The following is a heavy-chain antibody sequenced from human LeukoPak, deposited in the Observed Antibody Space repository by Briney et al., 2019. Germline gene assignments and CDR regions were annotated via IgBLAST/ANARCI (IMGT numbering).Heavy chain of an antibody. Sequence: PSETLSLTCTVSGGSISSYYWSWIRQPPGKGLEWIGYIYYSGSTNYNPTLKSRVTISVDTSKNQFSLKLSSVTAADTAVYYCAKRGNWGFFDYWGQGTLVTVSS. CDR3: AKRGNWGFFDY. V-gene: IGHV4-59*01. J-gene: IGHJ4*02. D-gene: IGHD7-27*01. CDR2: IYYSGST. CDR1: GGSISSYY.